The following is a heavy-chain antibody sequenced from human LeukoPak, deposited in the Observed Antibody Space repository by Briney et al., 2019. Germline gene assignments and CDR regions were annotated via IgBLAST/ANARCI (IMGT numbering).Heavy chain of an antibody. CDR2: IYHSGST. CDR3: ARVPVVASTYFDY. D-gene: IGHD2-15*01. J-gene: IGHJ4*02. CDR1: GGPISSSNW. V-gene: IGHV4-4*02. Sequence: SETLSLTCAVSGGPISSSNWWSWVRQPPGKGLEWIGEIYHSGSTNYNPSLKSRVTISVDTSKNQFSLKLSSVTAADTDVYYCARVPVVASTYFDYWGQGTLVTVSS.